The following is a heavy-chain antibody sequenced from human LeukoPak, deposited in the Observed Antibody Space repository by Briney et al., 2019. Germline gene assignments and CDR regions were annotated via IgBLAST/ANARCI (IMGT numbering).Heavy chain of an antibody. CDR3: ARAERRIVRGVGY. D-gene: IGHD3-10*01. CDR1: GGSFSGYY. V-gene: IGHV4-34*01. CDR2: INHSGST. J-gene: IGHJ4*02. Sequence: SETLSLTCAVYGGSFSGYYWSWIRQPPGKGLEWIGEINHSGSTYYNPSLKSRVTISVDTSKNQFSLKLSSVTAADTAVYYCARAERRIVRGVGYWGQRTLVTVSS.